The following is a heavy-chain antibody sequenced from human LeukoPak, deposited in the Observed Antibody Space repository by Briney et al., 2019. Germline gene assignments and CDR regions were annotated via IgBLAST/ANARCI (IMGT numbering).Heavy chain of an antibody. J-gene: IGHJ3*02. D-gene: IGHD2-15*01. V-gene: IGHV3-74*01. CDR3: AKDKHLRFVVTMGASDS. Sequence: TGGSLRLSCAASGFTFSSYWMHWVRQAPGKGLVWVSCISPDGRTTTYADSVKGRFTISVDNSKNTLYLQMNSLRAEDTAMYYCAKDKHLRFVVTMGASDSWGQGTMVSVSS. CDR2: ISPDGRTT. CDR1: GFTFSSYW.